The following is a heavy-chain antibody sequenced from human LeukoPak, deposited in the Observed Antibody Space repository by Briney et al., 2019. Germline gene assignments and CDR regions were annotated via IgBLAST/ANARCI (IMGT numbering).Heavy chain of an antibody. J-gene: IGHJ4*02. CDR2: INPNSGGT. CDR1: GYTFTGYY. Sequence: ASVKVSCKASGYTFTGYYMHWVRQAPGQGLEWMGWINPNSGGTNYAQKFQGWVTMTRDTSISTAYMELSRLRSDDTAVYYCARQGYSSSWYEYYFDYWGQGTLVIVSS. V-gene: IGHV1-2*04. D-gene: IGHD6-13*01. CDR3: ARQGYSSSWYEYYFDY.